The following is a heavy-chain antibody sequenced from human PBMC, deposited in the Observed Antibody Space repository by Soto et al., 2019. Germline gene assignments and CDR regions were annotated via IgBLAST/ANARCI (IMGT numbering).Heavy chain of an antibody. D-gene: IGHD2-2*01. J-gene: IGHJ5*02. CDR3: ARHDEGGYGCISTSCLNWFDP. CDR1: GGSISSNDFY. CDR2: IYYSGNT. Sequence: PSETLSLTCIVSGGSISSNDFYWSWIRQHPGKGLEWIGYIYYSGNTYYNPSLKSRVTILVDTSKNQFSLKVSSVTAADTAVYYCARHDEGGYGCISTSCLNWFDPWGQGTLVTVSS. V-gene: IGHV4-31*03.